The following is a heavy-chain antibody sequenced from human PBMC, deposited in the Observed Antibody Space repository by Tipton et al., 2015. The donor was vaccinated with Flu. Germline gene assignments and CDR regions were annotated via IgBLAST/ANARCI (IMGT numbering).Heavy chain of an antibody. J-gene: IGHJ6*02. V-gene: IGHV3-30*09. CDR1: GFTFSNYV. CDR3: ARDAESGRYFYFGMNV. CDR2: LSYDGSNK. D-gene: IGHD2-15*01. Sequence: SLRLSCAASGFTFSNYVMHWVRQAPGKGLEWVAVLSYDGSNKHYADSVKGRFAISRDNSKNTLYLQMNSLRVEDTAVYYCARDAESGRYFYFGMNVWGQGTTVTVSS.